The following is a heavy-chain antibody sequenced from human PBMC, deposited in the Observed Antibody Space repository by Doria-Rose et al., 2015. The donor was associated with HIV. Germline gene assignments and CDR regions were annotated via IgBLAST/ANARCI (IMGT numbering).Heavy chain of an antibody. D-gene: IGHD3-3*01. Sequence: QVQLQDSGPGLVKPSETLSLTCSVSGASVSSRGYYWNWIRQVPGKGLESLGYTYYTGTSDYSPSLKSRLNMAVDTSKNQFSLKLSFVTVADTAVYYCARMGSYRELDYWGQGALGIVSA. J-gene: IGHJ4*02. CDR1: GASVSSRGYY. CDR3: ARMGSYRELDY. CDR2: TYYTGTS. V-gene: IGHV4-31*03.